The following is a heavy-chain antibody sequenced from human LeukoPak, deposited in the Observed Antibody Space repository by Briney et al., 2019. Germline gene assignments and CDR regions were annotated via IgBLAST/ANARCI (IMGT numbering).Heavy chain of an antibody. Sequence: GGSLRLSCAASGFTVSSNYMSSVRQAPGKGLEWVSVIYSGGNTYYADSVKGRFTNSRDNSKNMLYLQMNSLRAEDTAVYYCARSYCSGGSCFPTYFQHWGQGTLVTVSS. J-gene: IGHJ1*01. CDR1: GFTVSSNY. CDR2: IYSGGNT. V-gene: IGHV3-53*01. D-gene: IGHD2-15*01. CDR3: ARSYCSGGSCFPTYFQH.